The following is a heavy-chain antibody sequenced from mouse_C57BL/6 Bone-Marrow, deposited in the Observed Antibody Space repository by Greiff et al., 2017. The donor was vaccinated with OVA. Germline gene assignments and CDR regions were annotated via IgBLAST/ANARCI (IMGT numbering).Heavy chain of an antibody. CDR1: GYTFTSYW. CDR3: ARSRDYDAGAMDY. Sequence: QVQLQQPGAELVMPGASVKLSCKASGYTFTSYWMHWVKQRPGQGLEWIGEIDPSDSYTNYNQKFKGKSTLTVDKSSSTAYMQLSSLTSEDSAVYYCARSRDYDAGAMDYWGQGTSVTVSS. CDR2: IDPSDSYT. V-gene: IGHV1-69*01. D-gene: IGHD2-4*01. J-gene: IGHJ4*01.